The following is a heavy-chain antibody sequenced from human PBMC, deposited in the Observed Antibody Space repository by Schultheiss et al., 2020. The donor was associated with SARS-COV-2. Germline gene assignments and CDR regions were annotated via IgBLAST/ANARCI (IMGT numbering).Heavy chain of an antibody. V-gene: IGHV3-15*01. CDR2: IKSKTDGGTT. Sequence: GGSLRLSCAASGFTFSSYAMSWVRQAPGKGLEWVGRIKSKTDGGTTDYAAPVKGRFTISRDDSKNTLYLQMNSLRAEDTAVYYCARDLHYYDSSGYGGPDYWGQGTLVTVSS. J-gene: IGHJ4*02. CDR1: GFTFSSYA. CDR3: ARDLHYYDSSGYGGPDY. D-gene: IGHD3-22*01.